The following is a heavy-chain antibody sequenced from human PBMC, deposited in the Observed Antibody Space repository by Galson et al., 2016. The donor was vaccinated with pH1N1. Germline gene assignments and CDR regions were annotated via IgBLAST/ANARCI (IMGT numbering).Heavy chain of an antibody. J-gene: IGHJ4*02. CDR2: IYHRSKWYY. CDR1: GDSVSSSSDT. D-gene: IGHD3-3*01. CDR3: AREVWLRRGYYIDH. Sequence: CAISGDSVSSSSDTWNWIRQYPRRGLEWLGRIYHRSKWYYEYAPSLQGRLRISPDTSSNQMSLHLNSVTLDDAAVYYCAREVWLRRGYYIDHWGQGSLVTVSS. V-gene: IGHV6-1*01.